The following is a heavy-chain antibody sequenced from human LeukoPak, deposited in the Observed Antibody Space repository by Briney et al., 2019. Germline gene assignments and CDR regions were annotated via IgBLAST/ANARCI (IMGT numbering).Heavy chain of an antibody. CDR2: ISYDGSNK. Sequence: GGSLRLSCAASGFTFSSYAMHWVRQAPGKGLEWVAVISYDGSNKYYADSVKGRFTISRDNAKNSLYLQVNSLRAEDTAIYYCTRVGYIDEGIDYWGQGTLVTVSS. J-gene: IGHJ4*02. V-gene: IGHV3-30-3*01. CDR1: GFTFSSYA. CDR3: TRVGYIDEGIDY. D-gene: IGHD5-24*01.